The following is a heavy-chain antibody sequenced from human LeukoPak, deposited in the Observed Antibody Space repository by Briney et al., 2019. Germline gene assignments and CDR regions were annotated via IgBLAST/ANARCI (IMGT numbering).Heavy chain of an antibody. J-gene: IGHJ4*02. CDR1: GFTFSSYW. CDR2: IKQDGSEK. D-gene: IGHD3-9*01. V-gene: IGHV3-7*01. CDR3: AREGDAYYDILTGYYNPTYYFDY. Sequence: PGGSLRLSCAASGFTFSSYWMSWVRQAPGKGLEWVANIKQDGSEKYYVDSVKGRFTISRDNAKNSLYLQMNSLRAEDTAVYYCAREGDAYYDILTGYYNPTYYFDYWGQGTLVTVSS.